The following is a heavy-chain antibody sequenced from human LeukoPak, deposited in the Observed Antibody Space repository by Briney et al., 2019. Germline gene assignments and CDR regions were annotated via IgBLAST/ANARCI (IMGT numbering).Heavy chain of an antibody. J-gene: IGHJ6*02. CDR3: AKDDLTTEQWLVPPYYYYGMDV. Sequence: SETLSLTCTVSGDSISNYYWSWIRQPPGKGLEWIGYIYYSGATYYNPSLKSRVTISVDTSKNQFSLKLSSVTAADTAVYYCAKDDLTTEQWLVPPYYYYGMDVWGQGTTVTVSS. CDR2: IYYSGAT. D-gene: IGHD6-19*01. V-gene: IGHV4-59*01. CDR1: GDSISNYY.